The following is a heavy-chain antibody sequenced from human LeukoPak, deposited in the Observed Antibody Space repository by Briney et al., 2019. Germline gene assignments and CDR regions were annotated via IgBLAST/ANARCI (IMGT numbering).Heavy chain of an antibody. CDR2: IYFSGST. Sequence: PSETLSLTCNVSGVSIRGGDYYWSWIRQPPGKGLEWIGYIYFSGSTAYNPSLKSRVIMSVDTSKNQFSLKMGSVTAADTAVYYCASPSKGYWGQGTLVTASS. CDR1: GVSIRGGDYY. J-gene: IGHJ4*02. CDR3: ASPSKGY. V-gene: IGHV4-30-4*01.